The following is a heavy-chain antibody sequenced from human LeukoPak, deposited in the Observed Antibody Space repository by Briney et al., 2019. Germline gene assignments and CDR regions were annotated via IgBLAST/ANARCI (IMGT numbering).Heavy chain of an antibody. CDR3: ARDRRWFGESGMDV. CDR1: GGSISSGDYY. J-gene: IGHJ6*02. CDR2: IYYSGST. Sequence: SQTLSLTCTVSGGSISSGDYYWSWIRQPPGKGLEWIGYIYYSGSTYYNPSLKSRVTISVDTSKYQFSLKLSSVTAADTAVYYCARDRRWFGESGMDVWGQGTTVTVSS. D-gene: IGHD3-10*01. V-gene: IGHV4-30-4*01.